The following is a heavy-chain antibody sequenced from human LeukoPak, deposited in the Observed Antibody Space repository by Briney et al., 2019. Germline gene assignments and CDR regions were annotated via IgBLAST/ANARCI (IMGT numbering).Heavy chain of an antibody. D-gene: IGHD3-22*01. Sequence: PGGSLRLSCAASGFTFSSFEMKWVRQAPGKGLEWVSYISSGGSTIYYADSVKGRFTISRDNSKNTLYLQMNSLRAEDTAVYYCAKQSRYYDSSGYHTLTDYWGQGTLVTVSS. CDR2: ISSGGSTI. V-gene: IGHV3-48*03. J-gene: IGHJ4*02. CDR1: GFTFSSFE. CDR3: AKQSRYYDSSGYHTLTDY.